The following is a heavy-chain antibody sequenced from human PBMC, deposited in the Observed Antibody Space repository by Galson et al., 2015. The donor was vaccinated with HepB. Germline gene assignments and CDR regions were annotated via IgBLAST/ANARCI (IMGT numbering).Heavy chain of an antibody. V-gene: IGHV4-34*01. D-gene: IGHD2-21*01. CDR2: INHSGST. J-gene: IGHJ4*02. Sequence: TLSLTCAVYGGSFSCYYWSWIRQPPGKGLEWIGEINHSGSTNYNPSLKSRVTISVDTSKNQFSLKLSSVTAADTAVYYCARGARALKASVVVIAIPTTYYFDYWGQGTLVTVSS. CDR3: ARGARALKASVVVIAIPTTYYFDY. CDR1: GGSFSCYY.